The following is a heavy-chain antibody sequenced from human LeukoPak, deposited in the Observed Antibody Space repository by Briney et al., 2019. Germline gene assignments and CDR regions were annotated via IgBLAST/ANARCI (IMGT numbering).Heavy chain of an antibody. V-gene: IGHV4-59*08. CDR1: GGSISSYY. CDR3: ARLSSSGSYCVDY. D-gene: IGHD1-26*01. Sequence: SETLSLTCSVSGGSISSYYWSWIRQPPGKGLEWIGYIYYSGSTNYNPSLKSRVTISVDTSKNQFSLKLSSVTAADTAVYYCARLSSSGSYCVDYWGQGTLVTVSS. J-gene: IGHJ4*02. CDR2: IYYSGST.